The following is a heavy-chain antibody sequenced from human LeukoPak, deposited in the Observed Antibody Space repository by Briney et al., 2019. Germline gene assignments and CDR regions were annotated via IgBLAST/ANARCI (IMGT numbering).Heavy chain of an antibody. D-gene: IGHD6-19*01. Sequence: SETLSLTCAVYGASFTEYYWSWIRQPPGKVLEWIGEINHSGSTNYNPSLKSRVTISVDTSKNQFSLKLSSVTAADTAVYYCARRSSGWYRPYYFDYWGQGTLVTVSS. V-gene: IGHV4-34*01. CDR2: INHSGST. J-gene: IGHJ4*02. CDR3: ARRSSGWYRPYYFDY. CDR1: GASFTEYY.